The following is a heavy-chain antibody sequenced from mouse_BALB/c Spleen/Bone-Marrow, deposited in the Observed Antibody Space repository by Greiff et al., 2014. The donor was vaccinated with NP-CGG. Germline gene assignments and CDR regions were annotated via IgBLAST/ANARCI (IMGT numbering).Heavy chain of an antibody. J-gene: IGHJ4*01. CDR2: IWAGGST. CDR1: GFSLTSYG. V-gene: IGHV2-9*02. D-gene: IGHD1-1*01. CDR3: AREGRGYYGSSGAAMDY. Sequence: QVQLKQSGPGLVAPSQSLSITCTVSGFSLTSYGVHWVRQPPGKGLEWLGVIWAGGSTSYNSALMSRLSINQDSSKSQVFLKLNRLQTDDTATYYCAREGRGYYGSSGAAMDYWGQGTSVTVSS.